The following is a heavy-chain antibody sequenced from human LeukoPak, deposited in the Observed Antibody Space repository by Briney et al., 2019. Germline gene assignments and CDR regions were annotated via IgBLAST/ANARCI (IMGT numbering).Heavy chain of an antibody. CDR1: GFTFSSYA. V-gene: IGHV1-3*01. CDR2: INAGNGNT. D-gene: IGHD3-10*01. J-gene: IGHJ6*02. Sequence: GGSLRLSCTASGFTFSSYAMHWVRQAPGQRLEWMGWINAGNGNTKYSQKFQGRVTITRDTSASTAYMELSSLRSEDTAVYYCARVSGELGGMDVWGQGTTVTVSS. CDR3: ARVSGELGGMDV.